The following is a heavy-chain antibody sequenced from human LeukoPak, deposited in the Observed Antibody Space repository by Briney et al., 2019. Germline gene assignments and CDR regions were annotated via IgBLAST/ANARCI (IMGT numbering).Heavy chain of an antibody. V-gene: IGHV3-53*01. D-gene: IGHD7-27*01. CDR3: ARSWGQIWSDY. CDR2: MPSAGST. CDR1: GITVSSNY. J-gene: IGHJ4*02. Sequence: GGSLRLSCAASGITVSSNYMSWFRQAPGKGLEWVSIMPSAGSTYYADSVKGRFTFSRDNSRNTLYLQMNSLSAEDTAVYYCARSWGQIWSDYWGQGTLVTVSS.